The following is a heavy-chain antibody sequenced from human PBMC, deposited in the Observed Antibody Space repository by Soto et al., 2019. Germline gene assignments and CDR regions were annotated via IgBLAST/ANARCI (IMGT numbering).Heavy chain of an antibody. CDR1: GFTFSSYA. CDR3: AKSTIGAAAGHYYYYYGMDV. CDR2: ISGSGGST. D-gene: IGHD6-13*01. V-gene: IGHV3-23*01. J-gene: IGHJ6*02. Sequence: PGGSLRLSCAASGFTFSSYAMSWVRQAPGKGLEWVSAISGSGGSTYYADSVKGRFTISRDNSKNTLYLQMNSLRAEDTAVYYCAKSTIGAAAGHYYYYYGMDVWGQGTTVTVPS.